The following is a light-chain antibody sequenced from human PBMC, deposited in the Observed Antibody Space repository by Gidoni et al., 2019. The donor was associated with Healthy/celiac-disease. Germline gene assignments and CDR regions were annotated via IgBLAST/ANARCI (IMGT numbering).Light chain of an antibody. J-gene: IGKJ2*01. CDR1: GDISNY. CDR2: DAS. V-gene: IGKV1-33*01. Sequence: GSVGDRVTITCQASGDISNYLNWYQQKPGTAPKLLIYDASNLVTGVPSRYSGSGTGTDFAFTISSLQPEDNATSFYQQYDNLPPMYTFGQGTKLEIK. CDR3: QQYDNLPPMYT.